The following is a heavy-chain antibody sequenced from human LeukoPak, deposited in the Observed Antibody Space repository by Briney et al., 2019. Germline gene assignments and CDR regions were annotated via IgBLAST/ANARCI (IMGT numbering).Heavy chain of an antibody. CDR1: GYTFTSYG. CDR3: AREAATTVTMGFWFDP. Sequence: ASVKVSCKASGYTFTSYGISWVRQAPGQGLEWMGWISAYNGNTNCAQKLQGRVTMTTDTSTSTAYMELRSLRSDDTAVYYCAREAATTVTMGFWFDPWGQGTLVTVSS. V-gene: IGHV1-18*01. CDR2: ISAYNGNT. D-gene: IGHD4-17*01. J-gene: IGHJ5*02.